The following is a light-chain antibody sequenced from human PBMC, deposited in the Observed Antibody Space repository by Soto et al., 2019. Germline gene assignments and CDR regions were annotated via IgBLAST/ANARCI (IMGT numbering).Light chain of an antibody. CDR3: AAWDDSLNVVV. CDR2: SNY. CDR1: SSNIGSNT. Sequence: QAVVTQPPSASGTPGQRVTISCSGSSSNIGSNTVNWYQQLPGTAPKLLIYSNYQRPSGVPDRFSGSKSGTSASLAISWLQSEDEADYYCAAWDDSLNVVVFGGGTKLTV. J-gene: IGLJ2*01. V-gene: IGLV1-44*01.